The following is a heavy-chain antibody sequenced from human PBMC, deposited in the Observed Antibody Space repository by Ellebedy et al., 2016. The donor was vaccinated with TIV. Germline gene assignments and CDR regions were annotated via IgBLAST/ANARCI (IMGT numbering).Heavy chain of an antibody. CDR3: AKNVIRKRVAGLNDY. J-gene: IGHJ4*02. Sequence: GGSLRLSXVASGLTFSTYVMSWVRQALGKGLECVSTINDNGNSTYFADSVKGRFTISRDNSKNTLYLQMNSLRAEDTGVYYCAKNVIRKRVAGLNDYWGQGTLVIVSS. V-gene: IGHV3-23*01. CDR1: GLTFSTYV. CDR2: INDNGNST. D-gene: IGHD6-19*01.